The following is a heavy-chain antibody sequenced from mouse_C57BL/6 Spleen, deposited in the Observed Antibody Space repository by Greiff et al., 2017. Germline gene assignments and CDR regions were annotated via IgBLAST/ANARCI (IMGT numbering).Heavy chain of an antibody. J-gene: IGHJ1*03. V-gene: IGHV14-2*01. D-gene: IGHD2-3*01. CDR3: ARDDNYWYFDV. CDR1: GYNIKDYY. Sequence: VQLQQSGAELVKPGASVKLSCTASGYNIKDYYMHWVKQRTEQGLEWIGRIDPEDGGTKYAQKFKGKATVTADTSSNTAYLQLSSLTTEDSDIYESARDDNYWYFDVWGTGTTVTVAS. CDR2: IDPEDGGT.